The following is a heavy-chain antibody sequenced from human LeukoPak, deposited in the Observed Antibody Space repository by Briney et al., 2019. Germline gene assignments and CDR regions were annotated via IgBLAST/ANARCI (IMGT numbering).Heavy chain of an antibody. J-gene: IGHJ4*02. V-gene: IGHV4-31*03. CDR1: GGSISSGGYY. CDR3: ARSDSRYGGNSVDY. Sequence: SETLSLTCTVSGGSISSGGYYWSWIRQHPGKGLEWIGYIYYSGSTYYNPSLKSRVTISVDTSKNQFSLKLSSVTAADTAVYYCARSDSRYGGNSVDYWGQGTLVTVSS. CDR2: IYYSGST. D-gene: IGHD4-23*01.